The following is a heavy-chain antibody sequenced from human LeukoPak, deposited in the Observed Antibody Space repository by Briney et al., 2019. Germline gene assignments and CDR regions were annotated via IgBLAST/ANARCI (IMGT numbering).Heavy chain of an antibody. Sequence: RASVKVSCKASGYTFTSYDLNGVRQATGQGLDWMGWMNPNSGNTGYAQKFQGRVTMTRNTSISTAYMELSSLRSEATAVYYCARVPKKGGDYWGQGTLVTVSS. V-gene: IGHV1-8*01. CDR2: MNPNSGNT. CDR3: ARVPKKGGDY. J-gene: IGHJ4*02. D-gene: IGHD1-26*01. CDR1: GYTFTSYD.